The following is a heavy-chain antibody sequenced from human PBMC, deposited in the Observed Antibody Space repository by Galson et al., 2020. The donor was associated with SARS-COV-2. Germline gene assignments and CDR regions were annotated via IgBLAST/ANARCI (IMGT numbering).Heavy chain of an antibody. Sequence: SETLSLTCTVSGGSISSGGYYWTWIRQPPGKGLEWIGYIYYSGSTNYNPSLKSRVTISIDTSKSQFSLNLGSVTAADTAVYYCARVSPYTDHDYSGTKKWFDPWGQGTLVTVSS. V-gene: IGHV4-31*03. J-gene: IGHJ5*02. CDR1: GGSISSGGYY. D-gene: IGHD1-26*01. CDR2: IYYSGST. CDR3: ARVSPYTDHDYSGTKKWFDP.